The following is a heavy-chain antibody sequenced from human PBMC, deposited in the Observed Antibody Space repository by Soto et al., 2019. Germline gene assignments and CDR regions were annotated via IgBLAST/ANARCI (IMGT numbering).Heavy chain of an antibody. V-gene: IGHV3-43*02. Sequence: GESLKISCAASGFTFDDYAMHWVRQAPGKGLEWVSLISGDGGSTYYADSVKGRFTISRDNSKNSLYLQMNSLRTEDTALYYCAKDDDYYGSGSYYGMDVWGQGTTVTVSS. CDR3: AKDDDYYGSGSYYGMDV. CDR2: ISGDGGST. J-gene: IGHJ6*02. D-gene: IGHD3-10*01. CDR1: GFTFDDYA.